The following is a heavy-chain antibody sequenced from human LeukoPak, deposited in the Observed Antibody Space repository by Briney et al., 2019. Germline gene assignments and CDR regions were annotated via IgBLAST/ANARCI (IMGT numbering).Heavy chain of an antibody. Sequence: SETLSLTCTVSGGSISSYYWSWIRQPPGKGLEWIGRIYTSGSTNYNPSLKSRVTMSVDTSKNQFSLKLSSVTAADTAVYYCARVGVSYYDILTGSTYYYYYMDVWGKGTTVTISS. CDR1: GGSISSYY. J-gene: IGHJ6*03. V-gene: IGHV4-4*07. D-gene: IGHD3-9*01. CDR3: ARVGVSYYDILTGSTYYYYYMDV. CDR2: IYTSGST.